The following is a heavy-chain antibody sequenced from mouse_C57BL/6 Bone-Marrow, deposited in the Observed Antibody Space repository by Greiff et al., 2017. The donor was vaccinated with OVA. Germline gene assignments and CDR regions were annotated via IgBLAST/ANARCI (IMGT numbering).Heavy chain of an antibody. D-gene: IGHD4-1*01. V-gene: IGHV14-4*01. J-gene: IGHJ3*01. CDR3: TTSNWGFAY. CDR1: GFNIKDDY. CDR2: IDPENGDT. Sequence: VQLQPSWAELVRPGASVKLSCTASGFNIKDDYMHWVKQRPEQGLEWIGWIDPENGDTEYASKFQGKATITADTSSNTAYLQLSSLTSEDTAVYYCTTSNWGFAYWGQGTLVTVSA.